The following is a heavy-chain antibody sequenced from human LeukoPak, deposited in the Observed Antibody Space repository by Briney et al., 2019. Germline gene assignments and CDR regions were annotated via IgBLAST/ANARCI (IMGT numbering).Heavy chain of an antibody. Sequence: SETLSLTCTVSGGSISSSSYYWGWIRQPPGKGLEWIGSIYYSGSTYYNPSLKSRVTISVDTSKNQFSLKLSSVTAADTAVYYCARFPLKWLGIDYWGQGTLVTVSS. CDR1: GGSISSSSYY. J-gene: IGHJ4*02. V-gene: IGHV4-39*07. D-gene: IGHD5-12*01. CDR3: ARFPLKWLGIDY. CDR2: IYYSGST.